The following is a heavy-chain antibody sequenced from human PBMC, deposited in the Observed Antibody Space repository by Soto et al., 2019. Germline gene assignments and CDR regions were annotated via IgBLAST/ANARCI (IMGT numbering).Heavy chain of an antibody. Sequence: ASVKVSCKASGYTFTSYGMSWVRQAPGQGLEWMGWISAYNGNTNYAQKLQGRVTVTTDTSTSTAYMELRSLRSDDTAVYYCARDHYGDYGSAFDIWGQGTMVTVSS. CDR3: ARDHYGDYGSAFDI. CDR1: GYTFTSYG. D-gene: IGHD4-17*01. V-gene: IGHV1-18*01. J-gene: IGHJ3*02. CDR2: ISAYNGNT.